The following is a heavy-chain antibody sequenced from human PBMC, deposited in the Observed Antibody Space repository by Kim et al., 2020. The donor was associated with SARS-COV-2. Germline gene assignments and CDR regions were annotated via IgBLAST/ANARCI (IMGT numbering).Heavy chain of an antibody. CDR2: INHSGST. CDR1: GGSFSGYY. J-gene: IGHJ1*01. Sequence: SETLSLTCAVYGGSFSGYYWSWIRQPPGKGLEWIGEINHSGSTNYNPSLKSRVTISVDTSKNQFSLKLSSVTAADTAVYYCARVGMTTVVTGAEYFQHWGQGTLVTVSS. D-gene: IGHD4-17*01. CDR3: ARVGMTTVVTGAEYFQH. V-gene: IGHV4-34*01.